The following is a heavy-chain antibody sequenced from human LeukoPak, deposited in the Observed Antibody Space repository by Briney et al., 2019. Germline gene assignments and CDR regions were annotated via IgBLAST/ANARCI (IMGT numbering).Heavy chain of an antibody. CDR2: LYSDGNT. CDR1: GFTVITND. V-gene: IGHV3-53*01. J-gene: IGHJ4*02. CDR3: ARGVEPLAANTLAY. D-gene: IGHD1-14*01. Sequence: GGSLRLSCAASGFTVITNDMTWVRQAPGKGLEWVSVLYSDGNTKYADSVQGRFAISRDNSKNTLYLEMNSLSPDDTAVYYCARGVEPLAANTLAYWGQGTLVTVSS.